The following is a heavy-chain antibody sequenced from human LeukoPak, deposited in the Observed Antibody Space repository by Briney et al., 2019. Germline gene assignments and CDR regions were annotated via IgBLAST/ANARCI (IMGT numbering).Heavy chain of an antibody. Sequence: ASVKVSCKASGGTFSSYAISWVRQAPGQGLEWMGWMNPNSGNTGYAQKFQGRVTMTRNTSISTAYMELSSLRPEDTAFYYCARSDPYYYDRSGYPKNDYWGQGTLVTVSS. CDR1: GGTFSSYA. CDR2: MNPNSGNT. D-gene: IGHD3-22*01. CDR3: ARSDPYYYDRSGYPKNDY. V-gene: IGHV1-8*02. J-gene: IGHJ4*02.